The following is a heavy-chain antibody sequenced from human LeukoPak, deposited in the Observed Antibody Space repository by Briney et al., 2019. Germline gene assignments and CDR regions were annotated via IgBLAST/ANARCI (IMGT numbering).Heavy chain of an antibody. CDR2: IIPIFGTA. J-gene: IGHJ4*02. V-gene: IGHV1-69*05. Sequence: ASVKVSCKASGGTFSSYAISWVRQAPGQGLEWMGGIIPIFGTANYAQKFQGRVTMTRNTSISTAYMELSSLRSEDTAVYYCARGGIAARRWYGYWGQGTLVTVSS. CDR3: ARGGIAARRWYGY. D-gene: IGHD6-6*01. CDR1: GGTFSSYA.